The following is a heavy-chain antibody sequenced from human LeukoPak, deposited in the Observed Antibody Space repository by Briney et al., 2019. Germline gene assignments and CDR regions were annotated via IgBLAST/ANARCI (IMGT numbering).Heavy chain of an antibody. CDR3: ARDSYGLGGSNY. CDR2: IIPILGIA. V-gene: IGHV1-69*04. J-gene: IGHJ4*02. Sequence: SVKVSCKASGGTFSSYAISWVRQAPGQGLEWMGRIIPILGIANYAQKFQGRVTITADKSTSTAYTELSSLRSEDTAVYYCARDSYGLGGSNYWGQGTLVTVSS. CDR1: GGTFSSYA. D-gene: IGHD5-18*01.